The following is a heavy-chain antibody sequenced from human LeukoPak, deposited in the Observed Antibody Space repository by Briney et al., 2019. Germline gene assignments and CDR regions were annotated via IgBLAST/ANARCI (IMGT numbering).Heavy chain of an antibody. CDR3: ARDRLAYYYDSSGSEAIDAFDI. CDR2: IIPIFGTA. V-gene: IGHV1-69*13. Sequence: SVKVSCKASGGTFSSYAISWVRQAPGQGLEWMGGIIPIFGTANYAQKFQGRVTITADESTSTAYMELSSLRSEDTAVYYCARDRLAYYYDSSGSEAIDAFDIWGQGTMVTVSS. J-gene: IGHJ3*02. CDR1: GGTFSSYA. D-gene: IGHD3-22*01.